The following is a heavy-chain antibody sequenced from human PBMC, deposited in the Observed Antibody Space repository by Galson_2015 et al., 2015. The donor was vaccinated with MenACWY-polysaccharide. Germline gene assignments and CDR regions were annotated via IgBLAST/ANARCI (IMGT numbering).Heavy chain of an antibody. J-gene: IGHJ6*02. D-gene: IGHD1-7*01. CDR2: ISGSGGST. Sequence: SLRLSCAASGFTFSSYAMSWVRQAPGKGLEWVSAISGSGGSTYYADSVEGRFTISRDNSKNTLYLQMNSLRAEDTAVYYCAKTDWNYPYYYYGMDVWGQGTTVTVSS. CDR3: AKTDWNYPYYYYGMDV. CDR1: GFTFSSYA. V-gene: IGHV3-23*01.